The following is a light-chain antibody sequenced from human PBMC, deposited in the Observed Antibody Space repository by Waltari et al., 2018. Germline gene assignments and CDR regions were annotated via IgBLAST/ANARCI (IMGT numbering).Light chain of an antibody. CDR3: QQYNNWPPVFT. V-gene: IGKV3-15*01. CDR2: GAS. CDR1: QSIKTN. J-gene: IGKJ3*01. Sequence: EIVLTQSPATLSVSPGERATLSCRASQSIKTNLAWYQQRPGQAPRLLIYGASNRAAGVPARVRGSGAGTDFTLTISSLQSEDFALYYCQQYNNWPPVFTFGPGTKLDIK.